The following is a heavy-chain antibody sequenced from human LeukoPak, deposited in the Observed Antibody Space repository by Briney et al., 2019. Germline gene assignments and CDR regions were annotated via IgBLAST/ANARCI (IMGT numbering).Heavy chain of an antibody. Sequence: GGSLRLSCAASGFTFSSYAMSWVRQAPGKGLGWVSTIGGSGASTYYADSVKGRFTISRDNSKNTLYLQTNSLRVEDTAVYYCARKAGYYYGSGDYWGQGTLVTVSS. J-gene: IGHJ4*02. D-gene: IGHD3-10*01. CDR3: ARKAGYYYGSGDY. CDR2: IGGSGAST. V-gene: IGHV3-23*01. CDR1: GFTFSSYA.